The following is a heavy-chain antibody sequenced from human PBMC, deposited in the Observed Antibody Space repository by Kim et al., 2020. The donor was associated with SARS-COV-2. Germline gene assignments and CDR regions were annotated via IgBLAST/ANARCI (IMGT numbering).Heavy chain of an antibody. CDR2: ISSSSSYI. J-gene: IGHJ4*02. CDR3: ARDRGRGWLQPDY. CDR1: GFTFSSYS. Sequence: GGSLRLSCAASGFTFSSYSMNWVRQAPGKGLEWVSSISSSSSYIYYADSVKGRFTISRDNAKNSLYLQMNSLRAEDTAVYYCARDRGRGWLQPDYWGQGTLGTVPS. V-gene: IGHV3-21*01. D-gene: IGHD5-12*01.